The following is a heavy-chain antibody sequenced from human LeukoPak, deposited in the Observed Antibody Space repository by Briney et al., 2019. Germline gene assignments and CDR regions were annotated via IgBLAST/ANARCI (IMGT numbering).Heavy chain of an antibody. J-gene: IGHJ4*02. Sequence: PSXTLSLTCAVSGGSIGSSNWWTWVRQPPGKGLEWIGEINHSGSTNYNPSLKSRVTISVDTSKNQFSLKLSSVTAADTAVYYCARGLNSAWDYWGQGTLVTVSS. CDR3: ARGLNSAWDY. CDR1: GGSIGSSNW. V-gene: IGHV4-4*02. CDR2: INHSGST. D-gene: IGHD3-16*01.